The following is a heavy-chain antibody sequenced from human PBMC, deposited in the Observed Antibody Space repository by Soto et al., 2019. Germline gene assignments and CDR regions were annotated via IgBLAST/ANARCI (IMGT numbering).Heavy chain of an antibody. D-gene: IGHD6-6*01. CDR3: AKVIVLGASTLEY. CDR1: GFMFNHYA. CDR2: ISGSTGTT. Sequence: EQVLESGGGLVQPGGSLRLSCEASGFMFNHYAMAWVRQTPGKGLEWVSVISGSTGTTYYADSVNGRFTISSDNSKNAVYLQMNSLRVEDSALYSCAKVIVLGASTLEYWGPGTRVTVSS. J-gene: IGHJ4*02. V-gene: IGHV3-23*01.